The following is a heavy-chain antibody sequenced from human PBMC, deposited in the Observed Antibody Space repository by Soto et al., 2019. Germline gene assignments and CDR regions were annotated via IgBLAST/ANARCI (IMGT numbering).Heavy chain of an antibody. D-gene: IGHD3-22*01. CDR2: IKQDGSEK. CDR3: ARGVSRITMIGVDAFDI. CDR1: GFTFSSYW. Sequence: PGGSLRLSCAASGFTFSSYWMSWVRQAPGKGLEWVANIKQDGSEKYYVDSVKGRFTISRDNAKNSLYLQMNSLRAEDTAVYYCARGVSRITMIGVDAFDIWGQGTMVTVSS. J-gene: IGHJ3*02. V-gene: IGHV3-7*03.